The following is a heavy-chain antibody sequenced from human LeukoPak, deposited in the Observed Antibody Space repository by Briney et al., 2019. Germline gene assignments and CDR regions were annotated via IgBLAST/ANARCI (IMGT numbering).Heavy chain of an antibody. CDR3: ASRKLGNDY. J-gene: IGHJ4*02. CDR2: IYYTET. D-gene: IGHD7-27*01. CDR1: GGSVSDYY. V-gene: IGHV4-59*02. Sequence: PSETLSLTCTVSGGSVSDYYWGWIRQPPGKALEWIGYIYYTETSYNPSLKSRVTISADTSRDQFSLKLSSVTAADTAVYYCASRKLGNDYWGQGILVTVTS.